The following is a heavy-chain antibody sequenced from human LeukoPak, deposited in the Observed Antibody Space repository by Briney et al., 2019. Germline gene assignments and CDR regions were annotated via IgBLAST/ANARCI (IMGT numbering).Heavy chain of an antibody. J-gene: IGHJ3*02. CDR3: ARGANASSGFYMPAFGI. Sequence: GASVKVSCKASGGTFSSYAINWVRQAPGQGLEWMGRIIPILGITNYAEKFQGRVTITADKSTSTAYMELSSLRSDDTAVYYCARGANASSGFYMPAFGIWGQGTMVTVSS. D-gene: IGHD3-22*01. CDR1: GGTFSSYA. CDR2: IIPILGIT. V-gene: IGHV1-69*04.